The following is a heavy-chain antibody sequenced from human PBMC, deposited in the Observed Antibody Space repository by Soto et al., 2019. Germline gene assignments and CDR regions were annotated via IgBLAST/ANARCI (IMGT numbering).Heavy chain of an antibody. CDR1: GGSISSGGYY. V-gene: IGHV4-31*03. J-gene: IGHJ4*02. CDR3: ARDMVRSYGSGSSYFDY. D-gene: IGHD3-10*01. Sequence: TLSLTCTVSGGSISSGGYYWSWIRQHPGKGLEWIGYIYYSGSTYYNPSLKSRVTISVDTSKNQFSLKLSSVTAADTAVYYCARDMVRSYGSGSSYFDYCGQGTLVTVSS. CDR2: IYYSGST.